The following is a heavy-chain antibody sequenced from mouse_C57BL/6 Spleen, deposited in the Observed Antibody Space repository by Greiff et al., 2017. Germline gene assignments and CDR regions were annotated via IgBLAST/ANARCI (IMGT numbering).Heavy chain of an antibody. CDR1: GYTFTRYG. J-gene: IGHJ2*01. D-gene: IGHD1-1*01. Sequence: VQLQESGAELARPGASVKLSCKASGYTFTRYGISWVKQRTGQGLEWIGEIYPRSGNTYYNEKFKGKATLTADKSSSTAYMELRSLTSEDSAVYFCAPITTVVEGDYWGQGTTLTVSS. CDR2: IYPRSGNT. CDR3: APITTVVEGDY. V-gene: IGHV1-81*01.